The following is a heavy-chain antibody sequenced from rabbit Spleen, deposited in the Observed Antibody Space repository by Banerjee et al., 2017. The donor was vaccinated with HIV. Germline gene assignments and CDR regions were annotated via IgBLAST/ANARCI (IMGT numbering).Heavy chain of an antibody. CDR3: ARGSLFYTYDDGGYDYATSFDL. CDR1: GFSLSTYYY. J-gene: IGHJ4*01. D-gene: IGHD6-1*01. CDR2: IYTTSNGII. Sequence: QSLDESGGDLVKPGASLKLNCTVSGFSLSTYYYMCWVRQAPGMGLGWIACIYTTSNGIIYYASWVNGRFTISKTSSTTVTLQMTSLTAADTATYFCARGSLFYTYDDGGYDYATSFDLWGPGTLVTVS. V-gene: IGHV1S40*01.